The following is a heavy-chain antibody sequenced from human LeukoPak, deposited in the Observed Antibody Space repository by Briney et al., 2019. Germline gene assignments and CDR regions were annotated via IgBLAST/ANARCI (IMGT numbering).Heavy chain of an antibody. CDR1: GFNFGDYD. CDR2: ISSSSSTI. CDR3: ARDNGSGWYYFDY. Sequence: GGSLRLSCTASGFNFGDYDLTWFRQAPGKGLEWVSYISSSSSTIYYADSVKGRFTISRDNAKNSLYLQMNSLRAEDTAVYYCARDNGSGWYYFDYWGQGTLVTVSS. V-gene: IGHV3-48*01. J-gene: IGHJ4*02. D-gene: IGHD6-19*01.